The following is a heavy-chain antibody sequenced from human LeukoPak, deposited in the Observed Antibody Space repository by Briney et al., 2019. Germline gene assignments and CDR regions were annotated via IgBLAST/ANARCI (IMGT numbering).Heavy chain of an antibody. CDR1: GGSISGYY. D-gene: IGHD1-26*01. CDR3: ARGGWGSFDY. Sequence: PSETLSLTCTVSGGSISGYYWSWIRQPPGKGLEWIAFIYYSGTTNYNPSLKSRVTISLDTSKNQFSLKLISVTAADTAVYYCARGGWGSFDYWGQGTLVTVPS. V-gene: IGHV4-59*01. CDR2: IYYSGTT. J-gene: IGHJ4*02.